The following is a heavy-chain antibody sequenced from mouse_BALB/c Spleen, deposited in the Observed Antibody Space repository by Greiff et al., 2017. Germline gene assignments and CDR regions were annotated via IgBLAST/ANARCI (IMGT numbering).Heavy chain of an antibody. V-gene: IGHV2-6-7*01. CDR1: GFSLTGYG. J-gene: IGHJ2*01. CDR2: IWGDGST. D-gene: IGHD2-4*01. CDR3: AREGITTGLFDY. Sequence: VQLKESGPGLVAPSQSLSITCTVSGFSLTGYGVNWVRQPPGKGLEWLGMIWGDGSTDYNSALKSRLSISKDNSKSQVFLKMNSLQTDDTARYYCAREGITTGLFDYWGQGTTLTVSS.